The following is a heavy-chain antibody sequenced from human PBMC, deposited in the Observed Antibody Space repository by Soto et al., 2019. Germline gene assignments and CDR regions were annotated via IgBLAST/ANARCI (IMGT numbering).Heavy chain of an antibody. Sequence: GGSLRLSCVASGFTFSSYGMHWVRQAPGKGLEWVAVIWYDGSKKYYADSVKGRFTISRDNSENTLYVQINSLRAEDTAVYYCARATYFYDSSGYSGHGLDVWGKGTTVPVSS. CDR3: ARATYFYDSSGYSGHGLDV. J-gene: IGHJ6*04. CDR2: IWYDGSKK. CDR1: GFTFSSYG. D-gene: IGHD3-22*01. V-gene: IGHV3-33*01.